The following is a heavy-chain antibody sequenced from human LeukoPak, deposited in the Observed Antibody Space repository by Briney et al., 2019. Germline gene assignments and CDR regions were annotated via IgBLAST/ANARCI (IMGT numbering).Heavy chain of an antibody. J-gene: IGHJ5*02. Sequence: PGGSLRLSCAASGFTFSSYAMSWVRQAPGKGLEWVSAISGSGGSTYYADSVKGRFTISRDNSKGTLYLQMSSLRAEDTALYYCAKDPSSSSPSFWFDPWGQGTLVTVSS. CDR2: ISGSGGST. D-gene: IGHD6-13*01. CDR1: GFTFSSYA. V-gene: IGHV3-23*01. CDR3: AKDPSSSSPSFWFDP.